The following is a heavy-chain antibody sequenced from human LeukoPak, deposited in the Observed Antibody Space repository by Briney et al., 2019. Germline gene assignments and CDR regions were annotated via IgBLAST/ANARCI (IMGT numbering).Heavy chain of an antibody. Sequence: SETLSLTCAVYGGSFSGYHWSWIRQPPGKGLEWIGEIDHSGSTNYNPSLKSRVTISVDTSKNQFSLKLSSVTAADAAVYYCAGNIAARLDYWGQGTLVTVSS. V-gene: IGHV4-34*01. CDR3: AGNIAARLDY. CDR1: GGSFSGYH. J-gene: IGHJ4*02. CDR2: IDHSGST. D-gene: IGHD6-6*01.